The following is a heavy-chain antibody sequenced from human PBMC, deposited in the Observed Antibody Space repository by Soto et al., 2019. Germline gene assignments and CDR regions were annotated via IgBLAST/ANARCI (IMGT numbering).Heavy chain of an antibody. CDR3: AGAVFGGVIVPLDAFDI. CDR1: GGSISSYY. CDR2: IYYSGST. D-gene: IGHD3-16*02. V-gene: IGHV4-59*08. J-gene: IGHJ3*02. Sequence: SETLSLTCPVSGGSISSYYLSWIRQPPGKGLEWIGYIYYSGSTNYNPSLKSRVTISVDTSKNQFSLKLSSVTAADTAVYYCAGAVFGGVIVPLDAFDIWGQGTMVTVSS.